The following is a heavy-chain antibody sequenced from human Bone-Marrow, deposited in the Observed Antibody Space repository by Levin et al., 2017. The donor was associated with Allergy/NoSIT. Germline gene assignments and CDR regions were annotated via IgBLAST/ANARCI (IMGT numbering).Heavy chain of an antibody. V-gene: IGHV1-8*01. CDR3: ARGRVGARTTHSSGYYYSKYYFDY. D-gene: IGHD3-22*01. CDR2: MNPNSGNT. CDR1: GYTFTSYD. Sequence: GESLKISCKASGYTFTSYDINWVRQATGQGLEWMGWMNPNSGNTGYAQKFQGRVTMTRNTSISTAYMELSSLRSEDTAVYYCARGRVGARTTHSSGYYYSKYYFDYWGQGTLVTVSS. J-gene: IGHJ4*02.